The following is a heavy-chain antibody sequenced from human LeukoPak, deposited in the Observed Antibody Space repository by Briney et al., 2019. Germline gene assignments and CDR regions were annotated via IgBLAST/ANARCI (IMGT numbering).Heavy chain of an antibody. J-gene: IGHJ4*02. CDR2: ISSSGSTI. CDR3: ARGLYHRSGLAWDY. V-gene: IGHV3-48*03. D-gene: IGHD3-22*01. Sequence: GGSLRLSCAASGFTFSSYEMNWVRQAPGKGLEWVSYISSSGSTIYYADSVKDRFTISRDNAKNSLYLQMNILRAEDTAVYYCARGLYHRSGLAWDYWGQGTLVTVSS. CDR1: GFTFSSYE.